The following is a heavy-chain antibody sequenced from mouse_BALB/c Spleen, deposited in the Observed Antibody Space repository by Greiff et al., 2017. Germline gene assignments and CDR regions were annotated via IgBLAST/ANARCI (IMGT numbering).Heavy chain of an antibody. CDR2: IYPGDGDT. CDR1: GYTFTSYW. D-gene: IGHD5-1*01. V-gene: IGHV1-87*01. Sequence: VQLQESGAELARPGASVKLSCKASGYTFTSYWMQWVKQRPGQGLEWIGAIYPGDGDTRYTQKFKGKATLTADKSSSTAYMQLSSLASEDSAVYYCARDLRVDYWGQGTTLTVSS. J-gene: IGHJ2*01. CDR3: ARDLRVDY.